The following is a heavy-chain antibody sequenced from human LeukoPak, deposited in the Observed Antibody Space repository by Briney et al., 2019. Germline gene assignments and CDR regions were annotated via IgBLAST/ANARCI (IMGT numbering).Heavy chain of an antibody. CDR2: IRYDGSNK. CDR1: GFTFSSYG. J-gene: IGHJ3*02. V-gene: IGHV3-30*02. D-gene: IGHD1-1*01. Sequence: AGGSLRLSCAASGFTFSSYGMHWVRQAPGKGLEWVAFIRYDGSNKYYADSVKGRFTISRDNSKNTLYLQMNSLRAEDTAVYYCARWNRGAFDIWGQGTMVTVSS. CDR3: ARWNRGAFDI.